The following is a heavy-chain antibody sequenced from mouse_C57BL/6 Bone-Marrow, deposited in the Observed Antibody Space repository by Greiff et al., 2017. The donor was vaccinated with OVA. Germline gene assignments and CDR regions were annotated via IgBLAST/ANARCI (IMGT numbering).Heavy chain of an antibody. V-gene: IGHV3-8*01. D-gene: IGHD2-2*01. CDR2: ISYSGST. CDR3: RIYYVYHGYLDY. CDR1: GYSITSDY. Sequence: EVQLVESGPGLAKPPQTLSLTCSVTGYSITSDYWNWFRKFPGHKLEYMGYISYSGSTYYNPSLTSRISITRDTSKNQYYLQLNSDTTEYTATYCGRIYYVYHGYLDYWGQGTTLTVSS. J-gene: IGHJ2*01.